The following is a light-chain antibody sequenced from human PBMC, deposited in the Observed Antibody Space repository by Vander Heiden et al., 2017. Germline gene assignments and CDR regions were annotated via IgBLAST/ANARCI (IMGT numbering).Light chain of an antibody. J-gene: IGLJ2*01. V-gene: IGLV1-40*01. CDR1: SSNIGAGYD. Sequence: QSVLTQPPSVSGAPGQRVTISCTGSSSNIGAGYDVHWYQQLPGTATKLLIYGNSNRPSGVPDRFSGSKSGTSASLAITGLQAEDEADDYCQSYDSSLSGYVVFGGGTKLTVL. CDR3: QSYDSSLSGYVV. CDR2: GNS.